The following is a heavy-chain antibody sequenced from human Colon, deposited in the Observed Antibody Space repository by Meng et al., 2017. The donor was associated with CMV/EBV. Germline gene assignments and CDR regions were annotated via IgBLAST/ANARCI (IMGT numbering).Heavy chain of an antibody. CDR2: IYAPGITSTSP. V-gene: IGHV4-59*01. CDR3: ARPYHLQGFDY. Sequence: SDTLSLTFSVSGDSPTDFYWSWIRQSPGRGLEWIGYIYAPGITSTSPKYNSSLKSRVTLSLDAAKNQFSLKLTYVTAADTAVYYCARPYHLQGFDYWGQGTLVTVSS. CDR1: GDSPTDFY. J-gene: IGHJ4*02.